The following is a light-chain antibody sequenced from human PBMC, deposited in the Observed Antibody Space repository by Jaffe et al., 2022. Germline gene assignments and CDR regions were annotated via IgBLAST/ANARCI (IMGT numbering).Light chain of an antibody. CDR2: EVT. V-gene: IGLV2-8*01. J-gene: IGLJ3*02. CDR3: SSYAGRNGWV. CDR1: SSDVGGYNY. Sequence: QSALTQPPSASGSPGQAVTISCTGTSSDVGGYNYVSWFQQHPGKAPKLMIYEVTKRPSGVPDRFSGSKSGNTASLTVSGLQAEDEADYYCSSYAGRNGWVFGGGTMLTVL.